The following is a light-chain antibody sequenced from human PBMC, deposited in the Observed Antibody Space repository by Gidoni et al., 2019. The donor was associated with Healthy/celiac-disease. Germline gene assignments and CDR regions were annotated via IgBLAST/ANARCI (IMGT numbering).Light chain of an antibody. CDR3: QQYQT. V-gene: IGKV3-15*01. Sequence: EIVMTQSPATLSVSPGERATLSCRASQSVSSNLAWYQQKPGQAPRLIIYGASTRATGIPARFSGSGSGTEITLTISSLQSEDFAVYYCQQYQTFGQGTKVEIK. CDR1: QSVSSN. CDR2: GAS. J-gene: IGKJ1*01.